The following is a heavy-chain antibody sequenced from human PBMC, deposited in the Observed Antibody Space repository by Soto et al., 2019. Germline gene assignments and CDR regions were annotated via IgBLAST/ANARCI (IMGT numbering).Heavy chain of an antibody. CDR3: AKDTLYYDFWSGYYRPYYYMDV. J-gene: IGHJ6*03. CDR1: GFTFSSYG. D-gene: IGHD3-3*01. V-gene: IGHV3-30*18. Sequence: GGSLXLSCAASGFTFSSYGMHWVRQAPGKGLEWVAVISYDGSNKYYADSVKGRFTISRDNSKNTLYLQMNSLRAEDTAVYYCAKDTLYYDFWSGYYRPYYYMDVWGKGTTVTVSS. CDR2: ISYDGSNK.